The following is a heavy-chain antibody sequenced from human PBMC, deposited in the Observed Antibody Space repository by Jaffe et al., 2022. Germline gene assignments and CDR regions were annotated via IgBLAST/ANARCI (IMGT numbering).Heavy chain of an antibody. CDR1: GGSFSGYY. CDR3: ARESGYDIGRELEDY. Sequence: QVQLQQWGAGLLKPSETLSLTCAVYGGSFSGYYWSWIRQPPGKGLEWIGEINHSGSTNYNPSLKSRVTISVDTSKNQFSLKLSSVTAADTAVYYCARESGYDIGRELEDYWGQGTLVTVSS. V-gene: IGHV4-34*01. J-gene: IGHJ4*02. D-gene: IGHD5-12*01. CDR2: INHSGST.